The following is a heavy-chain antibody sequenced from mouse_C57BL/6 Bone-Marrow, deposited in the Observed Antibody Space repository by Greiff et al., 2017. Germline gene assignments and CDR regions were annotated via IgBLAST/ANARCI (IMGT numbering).Heavy chain of an antibody. CDR2: INPNNGGT. Sequence: VQLKQSGPELVKPGASVKISCKASGYTFTDYYMNWVKQSHGKSLEWIGDINPNNGGTSYNQKFKGKATLTVDKSSSTASRDLRSLTCEDSAVYDGAIRALGLGYYFDYWGQGTTLTVSS. CDR3: AIRALGLGYYFDY. D-gene: IGHD4-1*01. V-gene: IGHV1-26*01. CDR1: GYTFTDYY. J-gene: IGHJ2*01.